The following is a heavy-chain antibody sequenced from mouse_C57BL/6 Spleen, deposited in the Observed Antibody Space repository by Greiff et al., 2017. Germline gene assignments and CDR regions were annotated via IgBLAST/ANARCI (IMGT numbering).Heavy chain of an antibody. D-gene: IGHD3-1*01. V-gene: IGHV1-15*01. CDR2: IDPETGGT. CDR1: GYTFTDYE. J-gene: IGHJ3*01. CDR3: TRRGLPAWFAY. Sequence: QVQLQQSGAELVRPGASVTLSCKASGYTFTDYEMHWVKQTPVHGLAWIGAIDPETGGTAYNQKFKGKAILTADKSSSTAYMELRSLTSEDSAVYYCTRRGLPAWFAYWGQGTLVTVSA.